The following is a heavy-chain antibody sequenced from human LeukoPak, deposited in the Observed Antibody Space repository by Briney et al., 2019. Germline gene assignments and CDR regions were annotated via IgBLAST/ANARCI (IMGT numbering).Heavy chain of an antibody. CDR3: ARVERYCSSTSCYFSHKNYFDY. D-gene: IGHD2-2*01. J-gene: IGHJ4*02. V-gene: IGHV4-34*01. CDR1: GGSFSGYY. CDR2: INHSGST. Sequence: PSETLSLTCAVYGGSFSGYYWSWIRQPPGKGLEWIGEINHSGSTNYNPSLESRVTISVDASKNQFSLKLSSVTAADTAVYYCARVERYCSSTSCYFSHKNYFDYWGQGTLVTVSS.